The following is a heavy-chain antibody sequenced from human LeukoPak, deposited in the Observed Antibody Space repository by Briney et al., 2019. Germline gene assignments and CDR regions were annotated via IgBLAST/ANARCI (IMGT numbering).Heavy chain of an antibody. D-gene: IGHD1-26*01. CDR3: ARATGIDDRSDY. J-gene: IGHJ4*02. Sequence: SVKVSCKASGGTFSSYTISWVRQAPGQGREWMGRIIPILGIANYAQKFQGRVTITADKSTSTAYMELSSLRYEHTAMNYCARATGIDDRSDYWGQGTLVTVSS. V-gene: IGHV1-69*02. CDR2: IIPILGIA. CDR1: GGTFSSYT.